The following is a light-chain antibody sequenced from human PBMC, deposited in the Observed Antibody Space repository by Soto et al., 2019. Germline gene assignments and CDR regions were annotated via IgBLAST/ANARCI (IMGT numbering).Light chain of an antibody. CDR2: DAS. Sequence: EIVLTQSPATLSVSPGERATLSCRASQSVSGDLAWYHHKPGQAPRLLIYDASTRALDTPARFAGSGSGTDFTLTISSLEPEDFALYYCQQRSNWPITFGQGTRLEI. CDR3: QQRSNWPIT. CDR1: QSVSGD. J-gene: IGKJ5*01. V-gene: IGKV3-11*01.